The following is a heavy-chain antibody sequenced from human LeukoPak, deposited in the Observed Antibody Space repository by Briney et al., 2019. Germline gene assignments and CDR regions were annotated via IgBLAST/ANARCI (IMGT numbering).Heavy chain of an antibody. D-gene: IGHD2-2*01. CDR1: GGTFSSYA. V-gene: IGHV1-69*01. CDR3: ARGPLSYCSSTCCYLYYYYMDV. Sequence: PSASVKVSCKASGGTFSSYAISWVRQAPGQGLEWMGGIIPIFGTANYAQKFQGRVTITADESTSTAYMELSSLRSEDTAVYYCARGPLSYCSSTCCYLYYYYMDVWGKGTTVTVSS. CDR2: IIPIFGTA. J-gene: IGHJ6*03.